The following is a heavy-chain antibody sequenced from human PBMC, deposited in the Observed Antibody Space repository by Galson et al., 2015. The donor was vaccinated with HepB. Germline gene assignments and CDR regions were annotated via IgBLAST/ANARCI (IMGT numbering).Heavy chain of an antibody. CDR3: ARVHPSSGWYLGRYFYGMDV. CDR1: GFTFSSYT. D-gene: IGHD6-19*01. Sequence: SLRLSCAASGFTFSSYTMNWVRQAPGKGPEWLSYISTDSSTIYYADSVKGRFTISRGNAKNSLYLQMHSLRDEDTAVYYCARVHPSSGWYLGRYFYGMDVWGQGTTVTVSS. J-gene: IGHJ6*02. V-gene: IGHV3-48*02. CDR2: ISTDSSTI.